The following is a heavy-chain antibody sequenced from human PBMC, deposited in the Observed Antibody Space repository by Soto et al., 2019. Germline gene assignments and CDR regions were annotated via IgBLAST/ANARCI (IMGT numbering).Heavy chain of an antibody. J-gene: IGHJ4*02. V-gene: IGHV3-23*01. D-gene: IGHD1-26*01. CDR1: GFTFSSYA. Sequence: PGGSLRLSCAASGFTFSSYAMSWVRQSPGKGLQWVSAISGSFGTTYYADSVKGRFTISRDNLKNTLDLQMNSLRAEDTAIYYCAKNKEVGASGWGANFDSWGQGALVTVPQ. CDR3: AKNKEVGASGWGANFDS. CDR2: ISGSFGTT.